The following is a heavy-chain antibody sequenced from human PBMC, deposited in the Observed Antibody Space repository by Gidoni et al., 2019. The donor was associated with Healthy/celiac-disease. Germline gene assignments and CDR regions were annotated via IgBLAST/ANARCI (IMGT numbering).Heavy chain of an antibody. V-gene: IGHV3-23*01. J-gene: IGHJ4*02. CDR3: AKGDHIAAAGVDY. Sequence: EVQLLESGGGLVQPGGSLRLSCAASGFTFSSYAMSWVRQAPGKGLEWVSAISGSGGSTYYADSVRGRFTISRDNSKNTLYLKMSSLRAEDKAVYYCAKGDHIAAAGVDYWGQGTLVTVSS. CDR2: ISGSGGST. D-gene: IGHD6-13*01. CDR1: GFTFSSYA.